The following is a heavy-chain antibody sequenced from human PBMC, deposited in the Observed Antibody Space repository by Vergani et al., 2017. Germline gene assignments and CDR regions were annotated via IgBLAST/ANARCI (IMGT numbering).Heavy chain of an antibody. CDR3: ARHTPITMIVGLVSAFDI. Sequence: EVPLVQSGAEVKKPGESLKISCKGSGYSFTSYWIGWVRQMPGKGLEWMGIIYPGDSDTRYSPSFQGQVTISADKSISTAYLQWSSLKASDTAMYYCARHTPITMIVGLVSAFDIWGQGTMLTVSS. D-gene: IGHD3-22*01. CDR1: GYSFTSYW. V-gene: IGHV5-51*01. J-gene: IGHJ3*02. CDR2: IYPGDSDT.